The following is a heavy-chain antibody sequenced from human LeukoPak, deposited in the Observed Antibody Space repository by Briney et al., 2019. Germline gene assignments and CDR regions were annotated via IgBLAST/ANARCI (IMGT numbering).Heavy chain of an antibody. Sequence: PGGSLRLSCAASGFTFSSYAMYWVRQAPGKGLEWVAVISYDGSDRFYADSVKGRFTISRDSSKNKLYLQMNSMRPEDTAVYYCERARPSMWIDYWGQGTLVTVSS. D-gene: IGHD5-12*01. CDR1: GFTFSSYA. J-gene: IGHJ4*02. V-gene: IGHV3-30*04. CDR3: ERARPSMWIDY. CDR2: ISYDGSDR.